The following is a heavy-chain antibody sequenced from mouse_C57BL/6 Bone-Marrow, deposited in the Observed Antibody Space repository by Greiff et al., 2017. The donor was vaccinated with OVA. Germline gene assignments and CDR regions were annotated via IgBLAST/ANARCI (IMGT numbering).Heavy chain of an antibody. D-gene: IGHD1-1*01. CDR2: IHTNGGST. Sequence: QVQLMQPGAELVKPGASVKLSCKASGYTFTSYWMPWVQQTPGQGLEWVGMIHTNGGSTYYHEKFKGKATLTVDKSSSTAYLQLSSLTSEDSAVYYCARETVVVIDYWGQGTTLTVSS. V-gene: IGHV1-64*01. CDR3: ARETVVVIDY. J-gene: IGHJ2*01. CDR1: GYTFTSYW.